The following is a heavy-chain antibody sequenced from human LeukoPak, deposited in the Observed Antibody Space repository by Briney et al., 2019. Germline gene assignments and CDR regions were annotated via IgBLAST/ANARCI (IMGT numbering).Heavy chain of an antibody. V-gene: IGHV4-59*11. CDR1: GGSISSHY. Sequence: SETLSLTCTVSGGSISSHYWSWIRQPPGKGLEWIGYIHYSGTTNYDPSLKGRVTISLDTSNNQFSLKVNSVTAADTAVYYCTRAQGGAFDIWGQGTMVTVSS. CDR3: TRAQGGAFDI. J-gene: IGHJ3*02. CDR2: IHYSGTT. D-gene: IGHD3-16*01.